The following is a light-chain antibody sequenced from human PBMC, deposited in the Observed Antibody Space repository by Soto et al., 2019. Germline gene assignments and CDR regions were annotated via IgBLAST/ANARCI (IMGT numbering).Light chain of an antibody. CDR2: DAS. V-gene: IGKV1-5*01. J-gene: IGKJ1*01. Sequence: DIQMTQSPSSLSPSVGDRVTITCRASRSISDWLAWYQQKPGKAPELLIFDASNLKSGVSSRFSGSGSGTEFPLPISRLPPGCGATYYCLQYSSHSWTFGQGTKVEIK. CDR1: RSISDW. CDR3: LQYSSHSWT.